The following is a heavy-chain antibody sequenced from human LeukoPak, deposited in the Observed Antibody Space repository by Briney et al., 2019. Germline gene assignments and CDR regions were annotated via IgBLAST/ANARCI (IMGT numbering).Heavy chain of an antibody. CDR1: GYTFTGYY. J-gene: IGHJ4*02. D-gene: IGHD3-22*01. V-gene: IGHV1-2*02. CDR3: ARVYYYDSGAYYFDY. Sequence: ASVKVSCKASGYTFTGYYMHWVRQASGQGLEWMGWINPNSGGTNYAQKFQGRHTMTRDTSISTAYMELSRLRSDDTAVYYCARVYYYDSGAYYFDYWGQGTLVTVSS. CDR2: INPNSGGT.